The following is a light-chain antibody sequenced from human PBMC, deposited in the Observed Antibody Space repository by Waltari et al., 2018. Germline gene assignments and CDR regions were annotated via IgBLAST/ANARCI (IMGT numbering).Light chain of an antibody. V-gene: IGLV2-11*01. J-gene: IGLJ3*02. Sequence: QSALTQPRSVSGSPGQSVTIPCPGTRSDVGGYNYVPWYQQHPGKAPKLMIYDVSKRPSGVPDRFSGSKSGNTASLTISGLQAEDEADYYCCSYAGSYTWVFGGGTKLTVL. CDR3: CSYAGSYTWV. CDR2: DVS. CDR1: RSDVGGYNY.